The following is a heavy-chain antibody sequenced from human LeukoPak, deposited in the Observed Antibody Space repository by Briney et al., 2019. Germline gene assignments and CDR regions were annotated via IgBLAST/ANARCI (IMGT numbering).Heavy chain of an antibody. CDR3: AGGYCSSTSCHNTDDY. CDR2: IIPILGIA. Sequence: WVKVSCKASGGTFSSYAISWVRQAPGQGLEWMGRIIPILGIANYAQKFQGRVTITADKSTSTAYMELSSLRSEDTAVYYCAGGYCSSTSCHNTDDYWGQGTLVTVSS. D-gene: IGHD2-2*01. V-gene: IGHV1-69*04. CDR1: GGTFSSYA. J-gene: IGHJ4*02.